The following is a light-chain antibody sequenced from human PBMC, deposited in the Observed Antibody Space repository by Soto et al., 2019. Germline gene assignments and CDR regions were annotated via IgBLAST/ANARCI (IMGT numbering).Light chain of an antibody. CDR1: QSVSSDY. V-gene: IGKV3-11*01. CDR3: QQRSNWPPT. CDR2: DAS. J-gene: IGKJ4*01. Sequence: EVVLTQSPGTLSLSPGERATLSCRASQSVSSDYLAWYHQKPGQAPRLLIYDASNRATGIPARFSGSGSGTDFTLTISSLEPEDFAVYYCQQRSNWPPTFGGGTKVDI.